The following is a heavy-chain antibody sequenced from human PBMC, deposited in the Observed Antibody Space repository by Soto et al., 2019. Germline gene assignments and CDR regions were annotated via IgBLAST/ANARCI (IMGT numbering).Heavy chain of an antibody. D-gene: IGHD3-10*01. V-gene: IGHV1-3*01. CDR3: ARASRGPQMETGEIYYYYGMDV. J-gene: IGHJ6*02. CDR2: INPGNGRT. Sequence: ASVKVSCKVAGYPFTSHALHWVRQAPGQSLEWMGWINPGNGRTKYSQKLQGRVTFTRDTSANTAYVDLGSLRSEDTAVYYCARASRGPQMETGEIYYYYGMDVWGQGTTVTVSS. CDR1: GYPFTSHA.